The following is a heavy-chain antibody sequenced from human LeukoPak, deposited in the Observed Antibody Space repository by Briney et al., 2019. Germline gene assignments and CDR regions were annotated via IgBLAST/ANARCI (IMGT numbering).Heavy chain of an antibody. Sequence: GGSLRLSCAASGFTFSDYYMTWVRQAPGKGLEWVSSISSSSTIYYADSVKGRFTISRDNAKNSLYLQMNSLRAEDTAVYYCARTDYYGSGSPIVDFDPWGQGTLVTVSS. CDR3: ARTDYYGSGSPIVDFDP. CDR2: ISSSSTI. CDR1: GFTFSDYY. D-gene: IGHD3-10*01. V-gene: IGHV3-69-1*01. J-gene: IGHJ5*02.